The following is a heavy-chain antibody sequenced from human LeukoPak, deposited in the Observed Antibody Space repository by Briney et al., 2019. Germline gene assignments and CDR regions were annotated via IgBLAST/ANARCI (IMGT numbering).Heavy chain of an antibody. Sequence: GGSLRLSCAASGFTFSSYSMNWVRQAPGKGLEWVAFIRYDGSNKYYADSVKGRFTISRDNSKNKLYLQMNSLRAEDTAVYYCAKDPPGPFDYWGQGTLVTVSS. CDR3: AKDPPGPFDY. J-gene: IGHJ4*02. V-gene: IGHV3-30*02. CDR1: GFTFSSYS. CDR2: IRYDGSNK.